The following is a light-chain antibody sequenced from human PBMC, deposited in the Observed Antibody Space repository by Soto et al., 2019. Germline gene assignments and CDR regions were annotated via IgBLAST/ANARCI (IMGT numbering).Light chain of an antibody. J-gene: IGLJ3*02. Sequence: QSVLTQPPSASGSPGQSVTISCTGTNSDVGAYKYVSWYQQNPGKVPKLMIYEVSKRPSGVPDRFSGSKSGNTASLTVSGLQAEDEADYYCSSYAGSNNLVFGGGTKVTVL. CDR3: SSYAGSNNLV. CDR1: NSDVGAYKY. V-gene: IGLV2-8*01. CDR2: EVS.